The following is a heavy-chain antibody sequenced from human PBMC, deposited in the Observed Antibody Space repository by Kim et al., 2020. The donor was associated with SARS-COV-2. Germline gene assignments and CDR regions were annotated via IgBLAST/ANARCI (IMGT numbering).Heavy chain of an antibody. V-gene: IGHV1-69*04. CDR2: IIPILGIA. CDR1: GGTFSSYA. D-gene: IGHD3-22*01. CDR3: ARDLGFLGPMIADAFDI. Sequence: SVKVSCKASGGTFSSYAISWVRQAPGQGLEWMGRIIPILGIANYAQKFQGRVTITADKSTSTAYMELSSLRSEDTAVYYCARDLGFLGPMIADAFDIWGQGTMVTVSS. J-gene: IGHJ3*02.